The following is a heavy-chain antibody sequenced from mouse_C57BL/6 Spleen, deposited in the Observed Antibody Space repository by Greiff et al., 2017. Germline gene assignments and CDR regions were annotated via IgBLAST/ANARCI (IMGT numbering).Heavy chain of an antibody. J-gene: IGHJ2*01. CDR3: TTYRYYGSRDFDY. V-gene: IGHV14-1*01. Sequence: VQLKQSGAELVRPGASVKLSCTASGFNIKDYYMHWVKQRPEQGLEWIGRIDPEDGDTEYAPKFQGKATMTADTSSNTAYLQLSSLTSEDTAVYYCTTYRYYGSRDFDYWGQGTTLTVSS. CDR2: IDPEDGDT. CDR1: GFNIKDYY. D-gene: IGHD1-1*01.